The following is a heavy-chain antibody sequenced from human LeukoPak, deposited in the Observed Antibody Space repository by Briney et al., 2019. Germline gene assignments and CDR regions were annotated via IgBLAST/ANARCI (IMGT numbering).Heavy chain of an antibody. J-gene: IGHJ4*02. CDR1: GFTFSSYA. Sequence: PGGSLRLSCAASGFTFSSYAMSWIRQAPGKGLEWVSAISGSGGSTYYADSVKGRFTISRDNSKNTLYLQMNSLRAEDTAVYYCAKDDQYSSTSCYCPDYWGQGTLVTVSS. CDR2: ISGSGGST. D-gene: IGHD2-2*01. CDR3: AKDDQYSSTSCYCPDY. V-gene: IGHV3-23*01.